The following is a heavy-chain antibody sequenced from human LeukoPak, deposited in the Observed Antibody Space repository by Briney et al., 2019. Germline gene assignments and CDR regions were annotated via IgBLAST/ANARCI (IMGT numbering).Heavy chain of an antibody. CDR2: RKPEDSEI. Sequence: GGSLRLSCVASGFTFTNNWMTWVRQVPGKGLEWVANRKPEDSEIYYGASVKGRFTISRENAKNSVFLQMNSLRVEDTAIYYCARGRAIDIWGRGTMVTVSS. V-gene: IGHV3-7*04. CDR3: ARGRAIDI. CDR1: GFTFTNNW. J-gene: IGHJ3*02.